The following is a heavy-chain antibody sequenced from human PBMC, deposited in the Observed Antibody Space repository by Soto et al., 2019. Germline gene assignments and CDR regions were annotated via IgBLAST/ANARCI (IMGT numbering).Heavy chain of an antibody. Sequence: PGGSLRLSCSASGFTFSSYAMHWVRQAPGKGLEYVSAISSNGGSTYYADSVKGRFTISRDNSKNTLYLQMNSLRAEDTAVYYCAKDGGAAARNYYYYGMDVWGQGTTVTVPS. CDR3: AKDGGAAARNYYYYGMDV. D-gene: IGHD6-13*01. V-gene: IGHV3-64*04. J-gene: IGHJ6*02. CDR1: GFTFSSYA. CDR2: ISSNGGST.